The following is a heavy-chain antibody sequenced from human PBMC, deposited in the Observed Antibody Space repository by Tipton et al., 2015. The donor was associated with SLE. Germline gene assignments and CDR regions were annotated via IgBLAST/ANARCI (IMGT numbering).Heavy chain of an antibody. V-gene: IGHV4-39*07. J-gene: IGHJ4*02. CDR2: VYYRGGT. CDR3: ARVGGTSLFDY. D-gene: IGHD1-26*01. Sequence: TLSLTCSVSGDSVSSNSHYWGWIRQPPGKGLDWIGHVYYRGGTYYNPSLGSRVTISVDTSKNQFSLKLSSLTAADTAIYYCARVGGTSLFDYWGQGTLVTVSP. CDR1: GDSVSSNSHY.